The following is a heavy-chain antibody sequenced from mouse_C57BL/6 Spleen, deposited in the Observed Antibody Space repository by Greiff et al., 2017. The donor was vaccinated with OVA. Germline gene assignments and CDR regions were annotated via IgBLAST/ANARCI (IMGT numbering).Heavy chain of an antibody. D-gene: IGHD3-2*02. CDR3: ARWGSSGYGGYAMDY. Sequence: QVQLQQSGPELVKPGASVKISCKASGYAFSSSWMNWVKQRPGKGLEWIGRIYPGDGDTNYNGKFKGKATLTADKSSSTAYMQLSSLTSEDSAVYFCARWGSSGYGGYAMDYWGQGTSVTVSS. V-gene: IGHV1-82*01. CDR1: GYAFSSSW. J-gene: IGHJ4*01. CDR2: IYPGDGDT.